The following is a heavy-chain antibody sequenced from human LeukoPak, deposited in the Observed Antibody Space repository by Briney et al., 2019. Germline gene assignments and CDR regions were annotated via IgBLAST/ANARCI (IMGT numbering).Heavy chain of an antibody. CDR2: IYSGGST. CDR3: AREGTNGGYDY. Sequence: PGGSLRLSCAASGFTVSSNYMNWVRQAPGKGLEWVSFIYSGGSTYYADSVKGRFTISRDNSKNTLYVQMNSLRAEDTAVYYCAREGTNGGYDYWGQGTLVTVSS. D-gene: IGHD2-8*01. CDR1: GFTVSSNY. V-gene: IGHV3-53*01. J-gene: IGHJ4*02.